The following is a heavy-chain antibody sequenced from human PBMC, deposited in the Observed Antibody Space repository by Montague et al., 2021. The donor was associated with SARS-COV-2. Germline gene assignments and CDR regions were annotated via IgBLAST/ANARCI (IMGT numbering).Heavy chain of an antibody. CDR1: GFSFSDYY. CDR3: ARGDPSSGSRTTFEF. V-gene: IGHV3-11*01. J-gene: IGHJ4*02. D-gene: IGHD3-22*01. Sequence: SLRLSCAASGFSFSDYYMNWIRQAPGKGLEWVSYITTTGSTIYYADSVKGRFTISRDNTKDSLFLQMNRLRVEDTAVYYCARGDPSSGSRTTFEFWGQGTLVTVSS. CDR2: ITTTGSTI.